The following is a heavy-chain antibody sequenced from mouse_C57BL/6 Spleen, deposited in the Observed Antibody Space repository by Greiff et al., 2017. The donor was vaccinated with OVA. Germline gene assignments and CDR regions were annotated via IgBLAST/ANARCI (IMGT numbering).Heavy chain of an antibody. CDR1: GYTFTDYY. CDR3: ASSEYFDY. Sequence: VQLQQSGPVLVKPGASVKMSCKASGYTFTDYYMNWVKQSHGKSLEWIGVINPYNGGTSYNQKFKGKATLTVDKSSSTAYMELNSLASEDSADYYCASSEYFDYWGQGTTLTVSS. CDR2: INPYNGGT. J-gene: IGHJ2*01. V-gene: IGHV1-19*01.